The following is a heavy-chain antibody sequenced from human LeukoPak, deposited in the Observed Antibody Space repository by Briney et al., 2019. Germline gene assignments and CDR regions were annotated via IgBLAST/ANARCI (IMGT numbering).Heavy chain of an antibody. CDR1: GGTFSSYA. J-gene: IGHJ4*02. V-gene: IGHV1-69*01. CDR3: ARDLANYDSSGVFDY. D-gene: IGHD3-22*01. Sequence: GASVKVSCKASGGTFSSYAISWVRQAPGQGLEWMGGIIPIFGTANYAQKFQGRVTITADESTSTAYMELSSLRSEDTAVYYCARDLANYDSSGVFDYWGQGTLVTVSS. CDR2: IIPIFGTA.